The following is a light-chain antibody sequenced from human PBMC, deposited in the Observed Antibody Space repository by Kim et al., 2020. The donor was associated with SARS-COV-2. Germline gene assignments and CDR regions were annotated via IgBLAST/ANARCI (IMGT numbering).Light chain of an antibody. CDR2: GDT. CDR3: HSYDSGLTGYV. V-gene: IGLV1-40*01. Sequence: QSVTIFLTGSSANIGADSDVHWYQHRPGTAPNLLIFGDTTRASGVPGRFSGSKSGTSASLAITGLQAEDEGDYYCHSYDSGLTGYVFGSGTKVTVL. J-gene: IGLJ1*01. CDR1: SANIGADSD.